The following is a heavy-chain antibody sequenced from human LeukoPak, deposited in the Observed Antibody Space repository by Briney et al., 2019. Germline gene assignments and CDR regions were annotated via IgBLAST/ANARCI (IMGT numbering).Heavy chain of an antibody. CDR1: GFTFDDYG. V-gene: IGHV3-20*04. CDR2: INWNGGST. J-gene: IGHJ3*02. D-gene: IGHD3-9*01. Sequence: GGSLRLFCAASGFTFDDYGMSWVRQAPGKGLEWVSGINWNGGSTGYADSVKGRFTIARDNAKNSLYLQMNSLRAEDTAVYYFLRKQKTAYDILTGNLGAFDIWGQGTMVTVSS. CDR3: LRKQKTAYDILTGNLGAFDI.